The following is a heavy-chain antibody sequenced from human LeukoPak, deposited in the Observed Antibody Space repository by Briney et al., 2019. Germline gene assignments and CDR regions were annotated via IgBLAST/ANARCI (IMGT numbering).Heavy chain of an antibody. CDR2: IKADGSEP. D-gene: IGHD2-15*01. CDR3: AREYCSRGTCYLPGY. CDR1: GCSFSAYW. V-gene: IGHV3-7*04. J-gene: IGHJ4*02. Sequence: PGGSLRLSCAASGCSFSAYWMRWVRQAPGKGLEWLAIIKADGSEPYYVDSVKGRFTISRDNAMNSLYLQMHRLRADDTAVYYCAREYCSRGTCYLPGYWGQGTLVGVSS.